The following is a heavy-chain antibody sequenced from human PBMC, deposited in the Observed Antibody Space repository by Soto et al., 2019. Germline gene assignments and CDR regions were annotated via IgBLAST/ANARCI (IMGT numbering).Heavy chain of an antibody. J-gene: IGHJ3*02. D-gene: IGHD4-17*01. CDR3: PKNTVTTVAAFDI. CDR2: VYFSGST. V-gene: IGHV4-39*01. Sequence: PXETLSLPCTVSGGSINRSRYYWGWVRRPPGKGLEWIGSVYFSGSTFYNPSLKSRVTISVDTSKNQFSLKLSSVTAADTAVFYCPKNTVTTVAAFDIWGQGTMVTVSS. CDR1: GGSINRSRYY.